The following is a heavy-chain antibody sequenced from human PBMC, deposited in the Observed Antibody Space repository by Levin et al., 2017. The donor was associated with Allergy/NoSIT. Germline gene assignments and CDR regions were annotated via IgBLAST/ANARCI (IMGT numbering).Heavy chain of an antibody. CDR2: IYRSGDT. J-gene: IGHJ4*02. CDR1: GGSISTDNW. CDR3: ATVEGLFCSGVSCSYSFHY. Sequence: SQTLSLTCAVSGGSISTDNWWSWIRQPPGKGLEWIGEIYRSGDTNHNPSLRSRVTMSVDKSKKHFSLKLSSVTAADTAVSYWATVEGLFCSGVSCSYSFHYWGQGALVTVSS. V-gene: IGHV4-4*02. D-gene: IGHD3-9*01.